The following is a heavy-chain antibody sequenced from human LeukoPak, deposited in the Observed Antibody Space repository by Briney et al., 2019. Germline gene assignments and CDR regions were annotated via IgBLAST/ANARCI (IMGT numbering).Heavy chain of an antibody. CDR3: AKESPYSSNRLYYFDY. Sequence: GGSLRLSCAASGITFSNYGMDWVRQAPGKGLEWVAVIWYDGSNKYYADSVKGRFTISRDNSKNTLYLQMNSLRAEDTAVYYCAKESPYSSNRLYYFDYWGQGTLVTVSS. CDR2: IWYDGSNK. J-gene: IGHJ4*02. D-gene: IGHD2-21*01. V-gene: IGHV3-33*06. CDR1: GITFSNYG.